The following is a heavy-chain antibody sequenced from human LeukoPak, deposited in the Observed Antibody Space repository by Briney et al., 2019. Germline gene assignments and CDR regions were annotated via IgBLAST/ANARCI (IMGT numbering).Heavy chain of an antibody. V-gene: IGHV1-2*02. CDR1: GYTFTGYY. Sequence: ASVKVSCKASGYTFTGYYMHWVRQAPGQGPEWMGWINPDSGGSEYGQKFQGRVTFTSDTSSTTIYMEVRSLKSDDTAVYYCARDMTSGIWARATSFDHWGQGTLVTVSS. D-gene: IGHD2-15*01. J-gene: IGHJ4*02. CDR2: INPDSGGS. CDR3: ARDMTSGIWARATSFDH.